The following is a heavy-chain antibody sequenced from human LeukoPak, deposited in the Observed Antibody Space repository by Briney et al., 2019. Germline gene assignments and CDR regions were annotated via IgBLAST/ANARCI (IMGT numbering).Heavy chain of an antibody. CDR3: ARDRRRVVAASTFDY. D-gene: IGHD2-15*01. J-gene: IGHJ4*02. V-gene: IGHV1-18*01. Sequence: AASVKVSCKASGYTFTNYGISSVRQARGQGLEWMGWISPYNGNTNYAQELQGRVTMTTDTSTSTAYMELRSLRSDDTAVYYCARDRRRVVAASTFDYWGQGTLVTVSS. CDR2: ISPYNGNT. CDR1: GYTFTNYG.